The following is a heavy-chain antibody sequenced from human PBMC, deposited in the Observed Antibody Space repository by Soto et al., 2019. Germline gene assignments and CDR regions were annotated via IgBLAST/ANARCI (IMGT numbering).Heavy chain of an antibody. J-gene: IGHJ6*02. V-gene: IGHV3-30*18. CDR2: ISYDGSNK. Sequence: QVQLVESGGGVVQPGRSLRLSCAASGFTFSSYDMHWVRQAPGKGLEWVALISYDGSNKYYADSVKGRFTISRDNSKNTLSLQVSSLRPEDTAVYYCAKDRDSSGWFSGYYYGVDVWGQGTTVTVSS. D-gene: IGHD6-19*01. CDR3: AKDRDSSGWFSGYYYGVDV. CDR1: GFTFSSYD.